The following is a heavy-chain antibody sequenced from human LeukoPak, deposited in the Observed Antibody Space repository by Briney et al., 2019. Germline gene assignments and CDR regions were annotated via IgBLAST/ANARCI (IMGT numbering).Heavy chain of an antibody. CDR3: ARDIVVVPAAPSDAFDI. CDR1: GYTFTSYY. D-gene: IGHD2-2*01. CDR2: INPSGGST. V-gene: IGHV1-46*01. J-gene: IGHJ3*02. Sequence: ASVKVSCKASGYTFTSYYMHWVRQAPGQGLEWMGIINPSGGSTSYAQKFQGRVTMTRDTSTSTVYMELSSLRSEDTAVYYCARDIVVVPAAPSDAFDIWGQGTMVTVSS.